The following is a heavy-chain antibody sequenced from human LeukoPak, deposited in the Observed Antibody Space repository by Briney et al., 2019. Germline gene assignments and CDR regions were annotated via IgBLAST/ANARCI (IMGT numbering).Heavy chain of an antibody. V-gene: IGHV4-59*08. Sequence: SETLSLTCTVSGGSISSYYWSWLRQPPGKGLEYIGYTHYSGSTNYNPSLKSRVTISLDTSGNQFSLKLSSVTAADTAVYYCARQTVIAGYYDSSDYWGQGTLVTVSS. CDR2: THYSGST. D-gene: IGHD3-22*01. J-gene: IGHJ4*02. CDR3: ARQTVIAGYYDSSDY. CDR1: GGSISSYY.